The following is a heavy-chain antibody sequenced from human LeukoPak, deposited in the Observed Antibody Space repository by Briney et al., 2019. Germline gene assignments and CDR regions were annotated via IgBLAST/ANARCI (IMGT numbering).Heavy chain of an antibody. D-gene: IGHD3-10*01. CDR1: GGSISNYY. CDR3: ARALTMVRGVILDY. J-gene: IGHJ4*02. CDR2: IYYSGST. Sequence: SETLSLTCTVSGGSISNYYWSWIRQPPGKGLEWIGYIYYSGSTYYNPSLKSRVTISVDTSKNQFSLKLSSVTAADTAVYYCARALTMVRGVILDYWGQGTLVTVSS. V-gene: IGHV4-30-4*01.